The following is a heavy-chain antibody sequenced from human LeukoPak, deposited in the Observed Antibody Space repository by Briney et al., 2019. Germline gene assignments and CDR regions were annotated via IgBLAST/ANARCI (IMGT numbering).Heavy chain of an antibody. CDR3: ARERITISNWFYP. J-gene: IGHJ5*02. Sequence: GGSLRLSCAASGFTLSNYWMHWVRQAPGKGLVWVSRINSDGSNINYADSVKGRFTISRDNAKNKLYLQMNSLRAEDTAVYYCARERITISNWFYPWGQGTLVTVSS. V-gene: IGHV3-74*01. CDR1: GFTLSNYW. D-gene: IGHD3-9*01. CDR2: INSDGSNI.